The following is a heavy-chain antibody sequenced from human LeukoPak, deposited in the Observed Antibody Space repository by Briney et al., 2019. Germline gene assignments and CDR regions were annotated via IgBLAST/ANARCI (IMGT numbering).Heavy chain of an antibody. D-gene: IGHD3-10*01. V-gene: IGHV4-31*03. J-gene: IGHJ5*02. CDR3: ARCLMVRNPNWFDP. Sequence: SQTLSLTCTVSGGPISSGGYYWSWIRQHPGKGLEWIGYIYYSGSTYYNPSLKSRVTISVDTSKNQFSLKLSSVTAADTAVYYCARCLMVRNPNWFDPWGQGTLVTVSS. CDR1: GGPISSGGYY. CDR2: IYYSGST.